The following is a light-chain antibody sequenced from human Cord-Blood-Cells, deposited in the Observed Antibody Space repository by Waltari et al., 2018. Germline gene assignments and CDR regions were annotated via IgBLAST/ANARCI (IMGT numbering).Light chain of an antibody. V-gene: IGLV2-14*01. CDR1: SSDVGGSNY. CDR2: EVS. CDR3: SSYTSSSTYV. J-gene: IGLJ1*01. Sequence: QSALTHPASVSGSPAQSITISCTGTSSDVGGSNYVSWYQQHPGKAPKLMIYEVSNRPSGVSNRFSGSKSGNTASLTISGLQAEDEADYYCSSYTSSSTYVFGTGTKVTVL.